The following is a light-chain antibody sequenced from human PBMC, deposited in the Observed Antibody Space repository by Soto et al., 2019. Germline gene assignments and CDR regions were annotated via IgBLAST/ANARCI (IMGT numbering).Light chain of an antibody. V-gene: IGKV1-5*03. CDR1: QSISSW. J-gene: IGKJ1*01. Sequence: DIPMTQSPSTLSASVGDTVTITCRASQSISSWLAWYQQKPGKAPNLLIYKASSLETGVPFRFSGSGSGTEFTLTISDLQPDDFATYYCQQYNSYPRTFGQGTKVEVK. CDR2: KAS. CDR3: QQYNSYPRT.